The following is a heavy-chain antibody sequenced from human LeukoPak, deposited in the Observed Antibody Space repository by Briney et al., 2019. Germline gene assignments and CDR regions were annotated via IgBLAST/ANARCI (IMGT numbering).Heavy chain of an antibody. D-gene: IGHD4-17*01. CDR3: ARRELLAYGDHGFDY. CDR2: VRDSDDRT. V-gene: IGHV3-23*01. J-gene: IGHJ4*02. Sequence: GGSLRLSCAASGFTISTFAMNWVRPPPGRGLEWVSTVRDSDDRTYYADSVKGRFTISRDNSKNTLYLQMDSLRAEDTAVYFCARRELLAYGDHGFDYWGRGTLVTVSS. CDR1: GFTISTFA.